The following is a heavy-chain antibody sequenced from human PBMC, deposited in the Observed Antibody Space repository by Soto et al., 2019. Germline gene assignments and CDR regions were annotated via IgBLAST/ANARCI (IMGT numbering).Heavy chain of an antibody. V-gene: IGHV3-23*01. CDR2: ISGSGGST. Sequence: GGSLRLSCAASGFTFSSYAMSWVRQAPGKGLEWVSAISGSGGSTYYADSVKGRFTISRDNSKNSLYLQMNSLRDEDTAVYYCARDGAVAVSTHDYWGQGTLVTVSS. J-gene: IGHJ4*02. D-gene: IGHD6-19*01. CDR3: ARDGAVAVSTHDY. CDR1: GFTFSSYA.